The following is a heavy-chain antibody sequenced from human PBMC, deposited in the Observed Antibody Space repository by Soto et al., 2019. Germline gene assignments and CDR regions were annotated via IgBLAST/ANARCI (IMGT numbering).Heavy chain of an antibody. D-gene: IGHD3-10*01. CDR3: ARRPNLYGSGSYGPYYYYGMDV. V-gene: IGHV3-30-3*01. CDR1: GFTFSSYA. Sequence: QTGGSLRLSCAASGFTFSSYAMHWVRQAPGKGLEWVAVISYDGSNKYYADSVKGRFTISRDNSKNTLYLQMNSLRAEDTAVYYCARRPNLYGSGSYGPYYYYGMDVWGQGTTVTVSS. CDR2: ISYDGSNK. J-gene: IGHJ6*02.